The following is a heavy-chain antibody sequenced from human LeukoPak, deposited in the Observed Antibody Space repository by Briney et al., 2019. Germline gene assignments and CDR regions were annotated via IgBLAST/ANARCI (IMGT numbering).Heavy chain of an antibody. CDR2: INPNSGGT. CDR3: ARVSDVSGCSSTSCYIRRWFDP. J-gene: IGHJ5*02. D-gene: IGHD2-2*02. CDR1: GYTFTGYY. V-gene: IGHV1-2*02. Sequence: ASVKVSCKASGYTFTGYYMHWVRQAPGQGLEWMGWINPNSGGTNYAQKFQGRVTMTRDTSISTAYMELSRLRSDDTAVYYCARVSDVSGCSSTSCYIRRWFDPWGQGTLVTVSS.